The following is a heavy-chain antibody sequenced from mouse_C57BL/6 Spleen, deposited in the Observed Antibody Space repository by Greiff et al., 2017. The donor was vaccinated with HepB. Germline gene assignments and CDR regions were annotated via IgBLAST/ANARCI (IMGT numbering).Heavy chain of an antibody. CDR1: GYTFTDYY. D-gene: IGHD2-3*01. CDR2: INPNNGGT. Sequence: EVQLQQSGPELVKPGASVKISCKASGYTFTDYYMNWVKQSHGKSLEWIGDINPNNGGTSYNQKFKGKATLTVDKSSSTAYMELSSLTSEDSAVYYCARSYDGYRFDYWGQGTTLTVSS. V-gene: IGHV1-26*01. CDR3: ARSYDGYRFDY. J-gene: IGHJ2*01.